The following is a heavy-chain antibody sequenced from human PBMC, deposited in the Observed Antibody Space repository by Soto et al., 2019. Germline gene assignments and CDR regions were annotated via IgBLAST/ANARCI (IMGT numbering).Heavy chain of an antibody. D-gene: IGHD4-17*01. Sequence: GGSLRLSCAASGFTFDDYGMSWVRQAPGKGLEWVSGINWNGGSTGYADSVKGRFTISRDNAKNSLYLQMNSLRAEDTALYYCARGTSYGDYLGFNYWGQGTLVTVSS. CDR2: INWNGGST. J-gene: IGHJ4*02. CDR1: GFTFDDYG. V-gene: IGHV3-20*04. CDR3: ARGTSYGDYLGFNY.